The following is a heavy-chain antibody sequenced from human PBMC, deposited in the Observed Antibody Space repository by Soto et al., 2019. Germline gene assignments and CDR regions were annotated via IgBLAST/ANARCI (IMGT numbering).Heavy chain of an antibody. CDR1: GFIFSNYA. Sequence: EVQLLESGGGLVQPGGSLRLSCAASGFIFSNYAMSWVRQAPGKGLEWVSAISGNGGDTYYADSVKGRFTISRDNSKNPLYLQMNRLRADDTAVYYWAIPSGLTVTGPDYWGQGTLVTVSS. CDR2: ISGNGGDT. D-gene: IGHD6-19*01. J-gene: IGHJ4*02. V-gene: IGHV3-23*01. CDR3: AIPSGLTVTGPDY.